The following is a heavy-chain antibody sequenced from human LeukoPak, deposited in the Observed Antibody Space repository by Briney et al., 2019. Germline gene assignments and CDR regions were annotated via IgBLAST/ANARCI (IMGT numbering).Heavy chain of an antibody. CDR1: GYTFTSYG. J-gene: IGHJ4*02. Sequence: ASVKVSCKASGYTFTSYGISWVRQAPGQGLEWMGWISAYNGNTNYAQKLQGRVTMTTDTSTSTAYMELRSLRSDDTAVYYCARIDSWFGELFDDYWGQGTLVTVSS. CDR3: ARIDSWFGELFDDY. V-gene: IGHV1-18*01. CDR2: ISAYNGNT. D-gene: IGHD3-10*01.